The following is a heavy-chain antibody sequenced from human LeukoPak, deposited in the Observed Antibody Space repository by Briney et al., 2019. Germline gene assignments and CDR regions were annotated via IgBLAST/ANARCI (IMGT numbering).Heavy chain of an antibody. V-gene: IGHV3-23*01. Sequence: PGGSLRLSCAASGFTFSIYAMSWVRQAPGKGLEWVSSIGGSGGSTYYTDPVKGRFTISRDNSKNTLYLQMNSLRAEDTAVYYCAKDRPNYYESNGDYYRRNGDYWGQGTLVTVSS. CDR1: GFTFSIYA. D-gene: IGHD3-22*01. J-gene: IGHJ4*02. CDR2: IGGSGGST. CDR3: AKDRPNYYESNGDYYRRNGDY.